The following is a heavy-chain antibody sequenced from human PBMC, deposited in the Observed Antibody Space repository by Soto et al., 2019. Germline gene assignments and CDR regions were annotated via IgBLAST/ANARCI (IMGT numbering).Heavy chain of an antibody. V-gene: IGHV4-59*08. D-gene: IGHD4-17*01. Sequence: SETLSLTCTVSGGSISSYYWSWIRQPPGKGLEWIGYIYYSGSTNYNPSLKSRVTISVDTSKNQFSLKLSSVTAADTAVYYCARVAEGTTLDYWGQGTLVTVSS. J-gene: IGHJ4*02. CDR1: GGSISSYY. CDR2: IYYSGST. CDR3: ARVAEGTTLDY.